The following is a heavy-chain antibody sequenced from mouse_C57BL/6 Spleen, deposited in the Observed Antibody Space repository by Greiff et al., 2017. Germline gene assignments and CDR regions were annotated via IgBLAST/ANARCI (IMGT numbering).Heavy chain of an antibody. Sequence: EVQRVESGGGLVKPGGSLKLSCAASGFTFSDYGMHWVRQAPEKGLAWVAYISSGSSTIYYADTVKGRFTISRDNAKNTRFLQMTSLRSEDTAMYYCARPYSNYWYFDVWGTGTTVTVSS. CDR3: ARPYSNYWYFDV. CDR1: GFTFSDYG. D-gene: IGHD2-5*01. V-gene: IGHV5-17*01. J-gene: IGHJ1*03. CDR2: ISSGSSTI.